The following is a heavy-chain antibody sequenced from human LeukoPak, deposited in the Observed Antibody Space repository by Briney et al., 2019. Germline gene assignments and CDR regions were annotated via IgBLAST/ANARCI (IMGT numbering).Heavy chain of an antibody. J-gene: IGHJ4*02. V-gene: IGHV3-7*01. D-gene: IGHD3-3*01. Sequence: QPGGSLRLSCAASGFTFSSYWMSWVRQAPGKGLEWVANIKQDGSEKYYVDSVKGRFTISRDNAKNSLYLQMNSLRAEDTAVYYCARDYRPGYYDFWSGYVYTFDYWGQGTLVTVSS. CDR3: ARDYRPGYYDFWSGYVYTFDY. CDR2: IKQDGSEK. CDR1: GFTFSSYW.